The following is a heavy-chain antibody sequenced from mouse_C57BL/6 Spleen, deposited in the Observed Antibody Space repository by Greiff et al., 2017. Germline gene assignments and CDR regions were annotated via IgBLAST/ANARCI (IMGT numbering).Heavy chain of an antibody. CDR3: ASAHYGSSPNWYFDV. Sequence: VKLVESGPGLVAPSQSLSITCTVSGFSLTSYAISWVRQPPGKGLEWLGVIWTGGGTNYNSALKSRLSISKDNSKSQVFLKMNSLQTDDTARYYCASAHYGSSPNWYFDVWGTGTTVTVSS. D-gene: IGHD1-1*01. CDR2: IWTGGGT. V-gene: IGHV2-9-1*01. CDR1: GFSLTSYA. J-gene: IGHJ1*03.